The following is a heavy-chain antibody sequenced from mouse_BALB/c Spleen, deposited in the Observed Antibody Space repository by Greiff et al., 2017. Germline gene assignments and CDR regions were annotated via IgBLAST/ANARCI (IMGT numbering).Heavy chain of an antibody. J-gene: IGHJ3*01. Sequence: EVMLVESGGGLVKPGGSLKLSCAASGFTFSDYYMYWVRQTPEKRLEWVATISDGGSYTYYPDSVKGRFTISRDNAKNNLYLQMSSLKSEDTAMYYCARDQKYGNYVFAYWGQGTLVTVSA. V-gene: IGHV5-4*02. CDR3: ARDQKYGNYVFAY. CDR1: GFTFSDYY. CDR2: ISDGGSYT. D-gene: IGHD2-10*02.